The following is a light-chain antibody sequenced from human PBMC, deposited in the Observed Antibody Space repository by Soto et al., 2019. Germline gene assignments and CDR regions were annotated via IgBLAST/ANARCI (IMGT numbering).Light chain of an antibody. V-gene: IGKV3-15*01. CDR1: QSVRTT. Sequence: EIVMTQSPATLSVSPGERATLSCRASQSVRTTVAWYQQRPGQAPRILIYDASARDTGVPARFSGGGSGTDFTLPVTRLQSEDFGIYYCQQYTDWPTTFGQGTKVDIK. J-gene: IGKJ1*01. CDR2: DAS. CDR3: QQYTDWPTT.